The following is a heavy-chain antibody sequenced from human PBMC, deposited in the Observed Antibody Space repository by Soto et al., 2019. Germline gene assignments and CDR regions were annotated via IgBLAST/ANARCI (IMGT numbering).Heavy chain of an antibody. CDR2: IRSKANSYAT. Sequence: EVQLVESGGGLVQPGGSLKLSCAASGFTFSGSAMHWVRQASGKGLEWVGRIRSKANSYATAYAASVKGRFTISRDDSKNTAYRQMNSLKTEDTAVYYCTAYPLDIVVVPAATRNDYWGQGTLVTVSS. CDR1: GFTFSGSA. J-gene: IGHJ4*02. V-gene: IGHV3-73*01. D-gene: IGHD2-2*03. CDR3: TAYPLDIVVVPAATRNDY.